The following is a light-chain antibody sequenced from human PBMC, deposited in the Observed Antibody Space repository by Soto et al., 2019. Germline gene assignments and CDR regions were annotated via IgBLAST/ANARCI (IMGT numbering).Light chain of an antibody. V-gene: IGKV3-20*01. Sequence: EIVFTQSPATLSLSPGERATLSCRASQSVSSYLAWYQQKPGQAPRLLIYDASNRATGIPARFSGSGSGTDFTLTIIRLEPEDFAVYYCQQYGSSPGTFGQGTKVDIK. CDR2: DAS. J-gene: IGKJ2*01. CDR1: QSVSSY. CDR3: QQYGSSPGT.